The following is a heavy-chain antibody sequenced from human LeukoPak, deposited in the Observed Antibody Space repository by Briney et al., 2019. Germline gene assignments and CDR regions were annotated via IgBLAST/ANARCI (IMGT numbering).Heavy chain of an antibody. Sequence: SETLSLTCTVSGGSISSSGYYWGWIRQPPGKGLEWIGSIYHSGSTYYNPSLKSRVTISVDTSKNQFSLKLSSVTAADTAVYYCARDLGIAARPDYWGQGTLVTVSS. J-gene: IGHJ4*02. CDR3: ARDLGIAARPDY. V-gene: IGHV4-39*07. CDR1: GGSISSSGYY. D-gene: IGHD6-6*01. CDR2: IYHSGST.